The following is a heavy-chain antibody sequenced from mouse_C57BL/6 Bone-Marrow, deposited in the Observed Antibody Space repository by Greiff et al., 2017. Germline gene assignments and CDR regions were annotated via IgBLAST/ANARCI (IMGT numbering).Heavy chain of an antibody. D-gene: IGHD2-3*01. CDR3: ARGAEDGYYCFDY. J-gene: IGHJ2*01. CDR2: INPNNGGT. Sequence: EVKLMESGPELVKPGASVKMSCKASGYTFTDYNMHWVKQSHGKSLEWIGYINPNNGGTSYNQKFKGKATLTVNKSSSTAYMELRSLTSEDSAVYYCARGAEDGYYCFDYWGQGTTLTVSS. CDR1: GYTFTDYN. V-gene: IGHV1-22*01.